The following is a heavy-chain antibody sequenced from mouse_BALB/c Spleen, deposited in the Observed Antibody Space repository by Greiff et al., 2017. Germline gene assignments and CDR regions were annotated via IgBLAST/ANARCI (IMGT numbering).Heavy chain of an antibody. CDR1: GFTFSDYY. CDR2: ISDGGSYT. CDR3: ARSYGSSYPNYAMDY. Sequence: EVMLVESGGGLVKPGGSLKLSCAASGFTFSDYYMYWVRQTPEKRLEWVATISDGGSYTYYPDSVKGRFTISRDNAKNNLYLQMSSLKSEDTAMYYCARSYGSSYPNYAMDYWGQGTSVTVSS. J-gene: IGHJ4*01. D-gene: IGHD1-1*01. V-gene: IGHV5-4*02.